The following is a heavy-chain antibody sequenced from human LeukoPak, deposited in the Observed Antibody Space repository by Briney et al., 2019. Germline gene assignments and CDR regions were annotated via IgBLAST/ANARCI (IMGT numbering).Heavy chain of an antibody. J-gene: IGHJ4*02. Sequence: GGSLRLSCAASGFTFSSYAMHWVRQAPGKGLEYVSAISSNGGRTYYANSVKGRFTISRDNSKNTLYLQMGSLRAEDMAVYYCARDGDYWGQGTLVTVSS. CDR3: ARDGDY. CDR2: ISSNGGRT. V-gene: IGHV3-64*01. CDR1: GFTFSSYA.